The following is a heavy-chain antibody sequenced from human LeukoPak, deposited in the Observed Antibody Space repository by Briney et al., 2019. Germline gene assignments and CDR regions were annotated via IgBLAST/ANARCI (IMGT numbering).Heavy chain of an antibody. CDR2: IKNDGSEK. Sequence: GGSLRRPCAVSGFTVRHYWMIWVGQAPVKGLEWVATIKNDGSEKYYLDSVKGRFTISRDNAKNSLYLQMNSLRAEDTAVYYCARNWGYFDNWGQGTLVTVSS. J-gene: IGHJ4*02. CDR1: GFTVRHYW. V-gene: IGHV3-7*05. CDR3: ARNWGYFDN. D-gene: IGHD7-27*01.